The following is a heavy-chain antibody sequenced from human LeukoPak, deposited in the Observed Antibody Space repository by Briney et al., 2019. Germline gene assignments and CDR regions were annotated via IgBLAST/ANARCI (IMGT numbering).Heavy chain of an antibody. CDR2: IYYSGST. CDR3: ARSSPGAIAALNYFDY. CDR1: GGSISSSSYY. Sequence: TASETLSLTCTVSGGSISSSSYYWGWIRQPPGKGLEWIGSIYYSGSTYYNPSLKSRVTISVDTSKNQFSLKLSSVTAADTAVYYCARSSPGAIAALNYFDYWGQGTLVTVSS. V-gene: IGHV4-39*01. J-gene: IGHJ4*02. D-gene: IGHD6-6*01.